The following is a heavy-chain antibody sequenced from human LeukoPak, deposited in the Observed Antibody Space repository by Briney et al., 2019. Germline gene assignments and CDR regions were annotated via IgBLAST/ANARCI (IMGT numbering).Heavy chain of an antibody. Sequence: GGSLRLSCAASGFSFSTYGMHWVRQAPGKGLEWLAFIQSDGRNKYYADSVKGRFTFSRDNSKNTLFLQMNSLRAEDTAVYYCAKDKSMVRELDYWGQGNLVTVSS. D-gene: IGHD3-10*01. V-gene: IGHV3-30*02. J-gene: IGHJ4*02. CDR1: GFSFSTYG. CDR3: AKDKSMVRELDY. CDR2: IQSDGRNK.